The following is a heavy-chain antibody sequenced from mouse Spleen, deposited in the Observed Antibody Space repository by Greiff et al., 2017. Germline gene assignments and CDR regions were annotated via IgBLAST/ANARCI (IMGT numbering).Heavy chain of an antibody. CDR2: INPNNGGT. J-gene: IGHJ1*01. CDR3: ARSYYGNYGYFDV. V-gene: IGHV1-18*01. D-gene: IGHD2-1*01. CDR1: GYTFTDYN. Sequence: EVKLVESGPELVKPGASVKIPCKASGYTFTDYNMDWVKQSHGKSLEWIGDINPNNGGTIYNQKFKGKATLTVDKSSSTAYMELRSLTSEDTAVYYCARSYYGNYGYFDVWGAGTTVTVSS.